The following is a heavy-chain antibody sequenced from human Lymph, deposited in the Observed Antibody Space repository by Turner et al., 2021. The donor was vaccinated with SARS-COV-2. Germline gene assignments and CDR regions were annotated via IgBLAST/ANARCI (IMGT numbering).Heavy chain of an antibody. Sequence: EVQLVESGGGLVQPGGSLRLSCAASGFTFSYYWMSWVRQAPGKGLEWVANIKQDGSEKYYVDSVKGRFTISRDNAKNSLFLQMNSLGAEDTAVYYCARMGSSSWYFDYWGQGTLVTVSS. D-gene: IGHD1-26*01. CDR3: ARMGSSSWYFDY. V-gene: IGHV3-7*01. CDR2: IKQDGSEK. CDR1: GFTFSYYW. J-gene: IGHJ4*02.